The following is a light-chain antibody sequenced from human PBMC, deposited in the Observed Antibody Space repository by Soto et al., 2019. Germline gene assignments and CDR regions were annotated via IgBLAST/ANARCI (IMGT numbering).Light chain of an antibody. CDR2: SAS. V-gene: IGKV3-15*01. CDR1: QSISSN. CDR3: QQCDNWTYT. J-gene: IGKJ2*01. Sequence: EIVMTQSPATLSVSPGETATLSCRASQSISSNLAWYQQTPGQAPRLLIYSASTRATGIPARFSGSGSGTEFTLTVSSLQSEDFAVYDCQQCDNWTYTFGQGTKLEIK.